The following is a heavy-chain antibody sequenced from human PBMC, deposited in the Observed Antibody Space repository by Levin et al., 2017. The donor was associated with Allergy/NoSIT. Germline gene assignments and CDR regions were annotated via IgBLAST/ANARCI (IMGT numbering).Heavy chain of an antibody. CDR1: GFTFDDYG. CDR3: ARDRRAALEEGGYYFDY. V-gene: IGHV3-20*04. Sequence: GGSLRLSCAASGFTFDDYGMSWVRQAPGKGLEWVSGINWNGGSTGYADSVKGRFTISRDNAKNSLYLQMNSLRAEDTALYYCARDRRAALEEGGYYFDYWGQGTLVTVSS. D-gene: IGHD6-6*01. CDR2: INWNGGST. J-gene: IGHJ4*02.